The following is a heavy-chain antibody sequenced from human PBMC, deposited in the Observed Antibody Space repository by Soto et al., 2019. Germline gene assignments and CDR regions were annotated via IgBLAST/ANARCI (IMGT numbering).Heavy chain of an antibody. V-gene: IGHV3-21*01. D-gene: IGHD4-4*01. J-gene: IGHJ5*02. CDR1: GFTFSSYS. Sequence: GGSLRLSCAASGFTFSSYSMNWVRQAPGKGLEWVSSISSSSSYMYYADSVKGRFTISRDNAKNSLYLQMNSLRAEDTAVYYCAVGVQYPTRNWFDPWGQGTLVSFSS. CDR3: AVGVQYPTRNWFDP. CDR2: ISSSSSYM.